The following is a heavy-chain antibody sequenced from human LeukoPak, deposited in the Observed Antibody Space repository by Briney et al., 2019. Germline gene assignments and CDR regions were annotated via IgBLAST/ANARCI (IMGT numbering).Heavy chain of an antibody. J-gene: IGHJ4*02. CDR2: IIPIFGTA. CDR1: GYTFTSYY. D-gene: IGHD3-22*01. Sequence: GASVKVSCKASGYTFTSYYMHWVRQAPGQGLEWMGGIIPIFGTANYAQKFQGRVTITADESTRTAYMEVRTLRSEDTAIYYCARGSGETGGYYYVYWGRGTPVTVSS. CDR3: ARGSGETGGYYYVY. V-gene: IGHV1-69*13.